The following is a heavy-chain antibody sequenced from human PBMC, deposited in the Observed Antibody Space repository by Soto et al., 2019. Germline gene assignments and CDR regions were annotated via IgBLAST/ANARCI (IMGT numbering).Heavy chain of an antibody. V-gene: IGHV3-30-3*01. CDR2: ISFDGDKK. CDR1: GFSFSDYS. D-gene: IGHD2-21*01. J-gene: IGHJ6*02. Sequence: QVHLVESGGGVVQPGRSLRLSCVASGFSFSDYSIPWVRQAPGKGREGVSFISFDGDKKFFADSVKGRFNISRDNAKNMVYLQMSSLRPEDTAVFHCAVMAGLVVSDDYGLDVWGQGTTVTVSS. CDR3: AVMAGLVVSDDYGLDV.